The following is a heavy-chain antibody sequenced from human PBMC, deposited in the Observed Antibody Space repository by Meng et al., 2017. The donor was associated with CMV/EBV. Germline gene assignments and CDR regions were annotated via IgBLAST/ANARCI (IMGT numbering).Heavy chain of an antibody. CDR3: AVNVGGAFDY. J-gene: IGHJ4*02. V-gene: IGHV6-1*01. Sequence: GQPAPSGPGLVKASQTPPLTWAIAGGSVASNSAAWNWIRQSPSRGLEWLGRTYYRSKWYNDYAVSVKSRITINPDTSKNQFSLQLNSVTPEDTAVYYCAVNVGGAFDYWGQGTLVTVS. D-gene: IGHD3-16*01. CDR2: TYYRSKWYN. CDR1: GGSVASNSAA.